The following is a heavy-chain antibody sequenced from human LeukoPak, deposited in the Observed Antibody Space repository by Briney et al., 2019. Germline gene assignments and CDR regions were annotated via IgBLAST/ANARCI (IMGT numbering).Heavy chain of an antibody. CDR1: GLSFRSYG. V-gene: IGHV3-33*01. J-gene: IGHJ4*02. CDR3: ARAEQQLVDPPFDY. Sequence: PGGSLRLSCAASGLSFRSYGMHWVRQAPGKGLEWVAIIYYDGSNKYYTDSVKGRFTISRDNSKNTLFLQMNSLRAEDTAVYYCARAEQQLVDPPFDYWAREPWSPSPQ. D-gene: IGHD6-13*01. CDR2: IYYDGSNK.